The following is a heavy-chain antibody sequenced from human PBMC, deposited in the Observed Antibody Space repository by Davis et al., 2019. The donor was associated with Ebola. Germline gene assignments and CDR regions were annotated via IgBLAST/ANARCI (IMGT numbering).Heavy chain of an antibody. CDR1: GGTFSRHS. CDR2: ITPLAGTT. J-gene: IGHJ6*02. Sequence: SVKVSCKASGGTFSRHSITWVRRVPGQGLEWMGGITPLAGTTNYAQKFQGTVTITADKFTNTVYMDLRSLTSDDTAAYYCARELRGDRYYAMDVWGQGTTVTVSS. CDR3: ARELRGDRYYAMDV. V-gene: IGHV1-69*06. D-gene: IGHD2-21*02.